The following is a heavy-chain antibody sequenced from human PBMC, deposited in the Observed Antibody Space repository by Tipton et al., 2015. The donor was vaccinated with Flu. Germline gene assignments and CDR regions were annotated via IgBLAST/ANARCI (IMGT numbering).Heavy chain of an antibody. J-gene: IGHJ4*02. V-gene: IGHV3-23*01. CDR1: GFTFSSYA. CDR2: ISGSGSRT. Sequence: SLRLSCAASGFTFSSYAMVWVRQAPGKGLEWVSAISGSGSRTYYADSVKGRLTISRDNFKDTLYLQMSSLRVEDTATYYCAKDKYYDSGSYPDYWGQGVLVTDSS. CDR3: AKDKYYDSGSYPDY. D-gene: IGHD3-10*01.